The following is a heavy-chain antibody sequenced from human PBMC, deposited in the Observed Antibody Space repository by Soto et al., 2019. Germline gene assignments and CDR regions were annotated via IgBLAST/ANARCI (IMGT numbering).Heavy chain of an antibody. V-gene: IGHV1-69*02. CDR1: GGTFSSYT. Sequence: QVQLVQSGAEVKKPGSSVKVSCKASGGTFSSYTISWVRQAPGQGLEWMGRIIPILGIANYAQKFQGRVTMTADKSTSTAYMELSSLRSEDTAVYYCARLLVLDYYYGMDGWGQGTTVTVSS. D-gene: IGHD2-8*01. J-gene: IGHJ6*02. CDR3: ARLLVLDYYYGMDG. CDR2: IIPILGIA.